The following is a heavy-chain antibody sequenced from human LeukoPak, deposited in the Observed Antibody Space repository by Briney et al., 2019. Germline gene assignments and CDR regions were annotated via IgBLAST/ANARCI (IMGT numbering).Heavy chain of an antibody. V-gene: IGHV1-69*04. CDR1: GGTFSSYA. CDR2: IIPILGIA. D-gene: IGHD6-13*01. CDR3: AIKQLGYSSGWYGHYYYGMDV. J-gene: IGHJ6*02. Sequence: GASVKVSCKASGGTFSSYAISWVRQAPGQGLEWMGRIIPILGIANYAQKFQGRVTITADRSTSTAYMELSSLRSEDTAVYYCAIKQLGYSSGWYGHYYYGMDVWGQGTTVTVSS.